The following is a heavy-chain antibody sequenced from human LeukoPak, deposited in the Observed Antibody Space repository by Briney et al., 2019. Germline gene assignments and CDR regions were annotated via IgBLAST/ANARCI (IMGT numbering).Heavy chain of an antibody. CDR1: GFTVSSNF. CDR3: AASSGLYYDFWSGYYTPDY. Sequence: PGGSLRLSCAASGFTVSSNFMSWVRQAPGKGLEWVSVIYGGGSTYYSDSVKGRFTISRDTSKNTVSLQMNSLRAEDTAVYYCAASSGLYYDFWSGYYTPDYWGQGTLVTVSS. CDR2: IYGGGST. D-gene: IGHD3-3*01. V-gene: IGHV3-53*01. J-gene: IGHJ4*02.